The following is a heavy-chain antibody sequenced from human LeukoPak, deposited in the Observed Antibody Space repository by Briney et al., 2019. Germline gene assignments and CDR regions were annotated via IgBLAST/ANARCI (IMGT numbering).Heavy chain of an antibody. Sequence: GGSLRLSCAASGFTFSDYYMSWIRQAPGKGLEWVSYISSSNSYTNYADSVKGRFYADSVKGRFTISRDNAKNSLYLQMNSLRAEDTAIYYCARDYSGYYFGYWGQGTLVTVSS. CDR3: ARDYSGYYFGY. J-gene: IGHJ4*02. CDR2: ISSSNSYT. CDR1: GFTFSDYY. V-gene: IGHV3-11*06. D-gene: IGHD3-22*01.